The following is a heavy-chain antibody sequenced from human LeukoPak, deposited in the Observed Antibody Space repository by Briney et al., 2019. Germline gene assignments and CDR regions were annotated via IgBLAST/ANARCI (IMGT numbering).Heavy chain of an antibody. Sequence: SVKVSCKASGGTFSSYAISWVRQAPGQGLEWMGGIIPIFGTANHAQKFQGRVTITADESTSTAYMELSSLRSEDTAVYYCARDCSGPRSSGWYWGLWGQGTLVTVSS. CDR1: GGTFSSYA. V-gene: IGHV1-69*01. D-gene: IGHD6-19*01. J-gene: IGHJ4*02. CDR2: IIPIFGTA. CDR3: ARDCSGPRSSGWYWGL.